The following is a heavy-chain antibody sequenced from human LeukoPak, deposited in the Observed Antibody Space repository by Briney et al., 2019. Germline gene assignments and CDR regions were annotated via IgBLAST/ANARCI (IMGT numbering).Heavy chain of an antibody. CDR3: VRVPYGDYGALPNY. V-gene: IGHV1-2*02. Sequence: ASVKVSCKASGYTFTGYYMHWVRQAPGQGLEWMGWINPNSGGTNYAQKFQGRVTMTRDTSISTAYMELSRLRSEDTAVYYCVRVPYGDYGALPNYWGQGTLVTVSS. J-gene: IGHJ4*02. CDR2: INPNSGGT. CDR1: GYTFTGYY. D-gene: IGHD4-17*01.